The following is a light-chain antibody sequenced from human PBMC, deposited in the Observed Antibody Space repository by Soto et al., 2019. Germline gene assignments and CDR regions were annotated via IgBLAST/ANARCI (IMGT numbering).Light chain of an antibody. CDR1: SIGIKG. CDR2: DDS. Sequence: SYELTQPPSVTVAPGQTARSACGSTSIGIKGVYWYQQKPGQAPVLVVSDDSDRPSGIPERFSGSKSGNTATLTINRVEAGDEADYYCQVWDSSSDHSGVFGGGTKVTVL. V-gene: IGLV3-21*02. J-gene: IGLJ2*01. CDR3: QVWDSSSDHSGV.